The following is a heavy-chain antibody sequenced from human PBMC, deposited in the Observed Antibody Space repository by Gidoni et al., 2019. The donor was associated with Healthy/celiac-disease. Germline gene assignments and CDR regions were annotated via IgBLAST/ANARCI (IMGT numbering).Heavy chain of an antibody. D-gene: IGHD3-10*01. CDR1: GGTFSSYA. CDR3: ARVCGSGSYRVYYYYGMDV. J-gene: IGHJ6*02. Sequence: QVQLVQSGAEVKKPGSSVKVSCKASGGTFSSYAISWVQQALGQGLEWMGGIISIFGTANDAQKFQGRVTITADESTSTAYMELSSLRSEDTAVYYCARVCGSGSYRVYYYYGMDVWGQGTTVTVSS. V-gene: IGHV1-69*01. CDR2: IISIFGTA.